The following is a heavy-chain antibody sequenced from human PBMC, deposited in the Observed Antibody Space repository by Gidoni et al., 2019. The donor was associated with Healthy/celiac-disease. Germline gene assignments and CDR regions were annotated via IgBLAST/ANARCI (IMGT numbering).Heavy chain of an antibody. Sequence: AASGFTFSSYWMSWVSQAPGNGLEWVDNIKQDGSEKYYVDSVKGRFTIYRDNAKNSMYLQMNSLRAEDTAVYYCAREGSAVFDYWGQGTLVTVS. D-gene: IGHD2-15*01. V-gene: IGHV3-7*01. CDR1: GFTFSSYW. CDR2: IKQDGSEK. J-gene: IGHJ4*02. CDR3: AREGSAVFDY.